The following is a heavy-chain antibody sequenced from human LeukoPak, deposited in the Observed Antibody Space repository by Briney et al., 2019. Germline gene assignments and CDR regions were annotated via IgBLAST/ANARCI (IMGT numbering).Heavy chain of an antibody. J-gene: IGHJ3*02. Sequence: PGGSLRLSYAASGFTFNSYSMSWVRQAPGKGLEWVSYISSSDSTIYYADSVRGRFTISRDSAKNSLYLQMNSLRAEDTAVYYCARDGPHREVLPGALDIWGQGTMVTVSS. V-gene: IGHV3-48*01. CDR3: ARDGPHREVLPGALDI. CDR2: ISSSDSTI. CDR1: GFTFNSYS. D-gene: IGHD1-26*01.